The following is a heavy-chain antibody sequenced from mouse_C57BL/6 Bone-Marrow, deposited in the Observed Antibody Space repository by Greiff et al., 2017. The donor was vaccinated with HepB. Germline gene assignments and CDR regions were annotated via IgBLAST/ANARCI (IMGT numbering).Heavy chain of an antibody. D-gene: IGHD2-2*01. J-gene: IGHJ3*01. CDR1: GYTFTSYW. V-gene: IGHV1-69*01. Sequence: VQLQQPGAELVMPGASVKLSCKASGYTFTSYWMHWVKQRPGQGLEWIGEFDPSDSYTNYNQKFKGKSTLTVDKSSSTAYMQLSNLTSEDSAVYFCAREGGYDAWFASWGRGTLVTVSA. CDR3: AREGGYDAWFAS. CDR2: FDPSDSYT.